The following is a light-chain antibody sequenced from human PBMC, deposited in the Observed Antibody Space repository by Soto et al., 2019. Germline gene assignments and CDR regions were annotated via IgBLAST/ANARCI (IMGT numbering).Light chain of an antibody. CDR1: NSNIGAGYG. J-gene: IGLJ1*01. Sequence: QAVVTQPPSVSGAPGQRVTIACSGSNSNIGAGYGVHWYRHFPGEAPKLLVAGNRPSGVPDRFSGSKSGTSASLAISGLQSEDEADYYCAGWDDNLNGRVFGTGTKLTVL. V-gene: IGLV1-40*01. CDR2: G. CDR3: AGWDDNLNGRV.